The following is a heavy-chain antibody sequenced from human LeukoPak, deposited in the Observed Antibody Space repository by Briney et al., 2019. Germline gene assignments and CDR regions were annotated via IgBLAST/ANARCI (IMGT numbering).Heavy chain of an antibody. D-gene: IGHD2-8*01. J-gene: IGHJ4*02. CDR1: GYIFTDYF. CDR2: INPNSGDT. Sequence: ASVKVSCKASGYIFTDYFMHWIRQVPGQGPEWMGWINPNSGDTNYAQKFQGWVTMTRDTSISTAYMDLNRLTSDGTAVYYCSRGLINGHDFDYWGQGTLITVSS. V-gene: IGHV1-2*04. CDR3: SRGLINGHDFDY.